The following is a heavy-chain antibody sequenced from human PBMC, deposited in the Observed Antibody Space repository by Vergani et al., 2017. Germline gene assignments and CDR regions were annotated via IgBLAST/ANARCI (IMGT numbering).Heavy chain of an antibody. D-gene: IGHD6-13*01. V-gene: IGHV1-46*03. CDR1: GYTFTSYY. CDR2: INPSGGST. CDR3: ARARHSRAVDY. Sequence: QVQLVQSGAEVKKPGASVKVSCKASGYTFTSYYMHWVRQAPGQGLEWMGIINPSGGSTSYAQKFQGRVTMTRDTSTRTVYMELSSLRSEDTAVYYCARARHSRAVDYWGQGTLVTVSS. J-gene: IGHJ4*02.